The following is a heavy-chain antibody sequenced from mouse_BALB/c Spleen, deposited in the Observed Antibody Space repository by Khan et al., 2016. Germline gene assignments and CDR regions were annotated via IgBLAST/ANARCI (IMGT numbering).Heavy chain of an antibody. Sequence: EVELVESGGGLVQPGGSLKLSCAASGFTFSTYAMSWVRQTPDKRLELVATINSNGGSTYYPDNVKGRFTISRDNAKNTLYLQMSMLNSEDTAMYYCARVRQAVDYWGQGTSVTVSS. CDR3: ARVRQAVDY. D-gene: IGHD2-14*01. CDR1: GFTFSTYA. V-gene: IGHV5-6-3*01. J-gene: IGHJ4*01. CDR2: INSNGGST.